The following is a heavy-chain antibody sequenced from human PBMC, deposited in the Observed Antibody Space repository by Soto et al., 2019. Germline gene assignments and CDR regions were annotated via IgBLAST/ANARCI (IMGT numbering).Heavy chain of an antibody. CDR1: GFTFNNYG. D-gene: IGHD2-21*01. V-gene: IGHV3-33*01. J-gene: IGHJ3*02. CDR2: IWYEGTQK. Sequence: QVQLVESGGGVVQPGRSLRLSCEASGFTFNNYGMHWVRQAPGKGLEWVALIWYEGTQKYYSYSVKGRFTISRDNSKNTLYLQMNSLRAEDTAVYYCARDGPSTHGINAFDIWGQGTMVTVSS. CDR3: ARDGPSTHGINAFDI.